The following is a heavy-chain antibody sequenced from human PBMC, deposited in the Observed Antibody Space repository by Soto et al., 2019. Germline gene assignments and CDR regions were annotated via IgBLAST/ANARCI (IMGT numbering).Heavy chain of an antibody. D-gene: IGHD3-10*01. V-gene: IGHV3-74*01. Sequence: GGSLRLSCVASGFTFSSYWMHWVRQAPGKGLVWVSRINSDGISTSYADSVKGRFTISRDNARDTLYLQMNSLRAEDTAVYYCARDMVRGMDVWGQGTTVTVSS. J-gene: IGHJ6*02. CDR3: ARDMVRGMDV. CDR1: GFTFSSYW. CDR2: INSDGIST.